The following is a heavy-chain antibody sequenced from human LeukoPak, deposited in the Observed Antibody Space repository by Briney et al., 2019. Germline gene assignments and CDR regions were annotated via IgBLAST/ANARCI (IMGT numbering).Heavy chain of an antibody. J-gene: IGHJ4*02. V-gene: IGHV3-73*01. Sequence: GGSLRLSCAASGFTFSGSAMHWVRQASGKGLEWVGRIRSKANSYATAYAASVKGRFTISRDDSKNTAYLQMNSLKTEDTAVYYCTRPGGGSGTTSYGDREFDYWGQGTLVTVSS. CDR1: GFTFSGSA. CDR3: TRPGGGSGTTSYGDREFDY. CDR2: IRSKANSYAT. D-gene: IGHD2/OR15-2a*01.